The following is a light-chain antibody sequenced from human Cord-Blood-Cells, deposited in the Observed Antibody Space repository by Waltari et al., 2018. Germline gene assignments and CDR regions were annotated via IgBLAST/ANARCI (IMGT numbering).Light chain of an antibody. Sequence: DIVLTQSPGTLSLSPGERATLSCRASQSVSSSYLAWYQQKPGQAPRLLIYGASSRATGIPDRFSGSGSGTDFTLTISRLEPEDFAVYYCQQYGSSPPYTFGQRTKL. CDR2: GAS. CDR1: QSVSSSY. V-gene: IGKV3-20*01. J-gene: IGKJ2*01. CDR3: QQYGSSPPYT.